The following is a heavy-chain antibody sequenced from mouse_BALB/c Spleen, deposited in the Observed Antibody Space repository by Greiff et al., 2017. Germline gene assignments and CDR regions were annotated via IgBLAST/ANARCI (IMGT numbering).Heavy chain of an antibody. CDR1: GYTFTSYN. J-gene: IGHJ2*01. CDR2: IYPGNGDT. CDR3: ARLYYGNSYFDY. V-gene: IGHV1-12*01. Sequence: LQQPGAELVKPGASVKMSCKASGYTFTSYNMHWVKQTPGQGLEWIGAIYPGNGDTSYNQKFKGKATLTADKSSSTAYMQLSSLTSEDSAVYYCARLYYGNSYFDYWGQGTTLTVSS. D-gene: IGHD2-1*01.